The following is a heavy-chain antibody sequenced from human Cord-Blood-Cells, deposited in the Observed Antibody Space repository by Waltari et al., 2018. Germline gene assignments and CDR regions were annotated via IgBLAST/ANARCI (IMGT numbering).Heavy chain of an antibody. CDR3: AKDLGGALWFGGLLPHGDDAFDI. CDR1: GFTFSSYG. Sequence: QVQLVESGGGVVQPGRSLRLSCAASGFTFSSYGMHWVRQAPGKGLEWVAVIWYDGSNKCYGGARKGRFTISRDNSKNTLYLQMNGLGAEDTAMYYCAKDLGGALWFGGLLPHGDDAFDIWGQGTMVTVSS. D-gene: IGHD3-10*01. V-gene: IGHV3-30*18. J-gene: IGHJ3*02. CDR2: IWYDGSNK.